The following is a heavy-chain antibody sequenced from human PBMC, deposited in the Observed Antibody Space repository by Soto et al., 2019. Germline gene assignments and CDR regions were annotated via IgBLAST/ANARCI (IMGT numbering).Heavy chain of an antibody. CDR2: IQSGGNT. Sequence: PSEPLSLTCNVSGGSMTNYYWTWIRQTAGRGLEWIGRIQSGGNTNFNPSLNSRVTMSIDPSKNQFSLKLSSVTAADTALYYCARGLMTVAGRYYYALDVWGQGTTVTVSS. J-gene: IGHJ6*02. CDR1: GGSMTNYY. D-gene: IGHD6-19*01. V-gene: IGHV4-4*07. CDR3: ARGLMTVAGRYYYALDV.